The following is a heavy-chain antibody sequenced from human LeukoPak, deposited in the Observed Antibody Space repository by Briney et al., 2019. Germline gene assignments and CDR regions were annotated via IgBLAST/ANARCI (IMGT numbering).Heavy chain of an antibody. Sequence: HPGGSLRLSCAASGXTFSSYWMHWVRQAPGKGLVWVSGTNTDGSSTMYAASVKGRFTIARDNAKNTLCLQMNSLRDEDTAVYYCARRITYYYGSGELYDYYYYYGMDVWGQGTTVTVSS. V-gene: IGHV3-74*03. CDR2: TNTDGSST. CDR3: ARRITYYYGSGELYDYYYYYGMDV. J-gene: IGHJ6*02. D-gene: IGHD3-10*01. CDR1: GXTFSSYW.